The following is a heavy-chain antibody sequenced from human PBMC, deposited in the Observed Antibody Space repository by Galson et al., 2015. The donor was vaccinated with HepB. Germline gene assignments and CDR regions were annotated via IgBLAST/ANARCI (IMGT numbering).Heavy chain of an antibody. D-gene: IGHD3-10*01. Sequence: SVKVSCKASGYKFTSYYMHWARQAPGQGLEWMGIINPSGGSTDYAQKFRGRLTMTRDTPTSTVFMELSSLRSEDTAVYHCARGVLLWDGPDYWGQGTLVTVSS. CDR3: ARGVLLWDGPDY. CDR1: GYKFTSYY. V-gene: IGHV1-46*01. J-gene: IGHJ4*02. CDR2: INPSGGST.